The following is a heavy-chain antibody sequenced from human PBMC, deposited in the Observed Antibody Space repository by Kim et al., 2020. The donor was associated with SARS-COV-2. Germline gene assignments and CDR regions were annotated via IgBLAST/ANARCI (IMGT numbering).Heavy chain of an antibody. CDR2: INHSGRT. Sequence: SETLSLTGAVYGGSFSGYYWSWIRQPPGKGLEWIGEINHSGRTNYNPSLKSRVTISVNTSKNQFSLKLTSVTAADTAVYYCARRLSNTSGWGSHYCDLWGQGILVTVSS. J-gene: IGHJ4*02. D-gene: IGHD3-10*01. CDR1: GGSFSGYY. CDR3: ARRLSNTSGWGSHYCDL. V-gene: IGHV4-34*01.